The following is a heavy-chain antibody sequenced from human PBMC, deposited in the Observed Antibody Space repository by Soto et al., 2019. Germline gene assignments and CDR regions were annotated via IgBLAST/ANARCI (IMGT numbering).Heavy chain of an antibody. J-gene: IGHJ5*02. CDR1: GFTVSSNY. CDR2: IYSGGST. Sequence: GSLRLSCAASGFTVSSNYMSWVRQAPGKGLEWVSVIYSGGSTYYADSVKGRFTISRDNSKNTLYLQMNSLRAEDTAVYYCARDGYSSLSPYFDPWGQGTLVTVSS. CDR3: ARDGYSSLSPYFDP. V-gene: IGHV3-53*01. D-gene: IGHD5-18*01.